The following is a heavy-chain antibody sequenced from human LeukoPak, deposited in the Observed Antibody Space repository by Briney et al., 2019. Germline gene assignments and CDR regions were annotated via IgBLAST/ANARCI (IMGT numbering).Heavy chain of an antibody. D-gene: IGHD3-10*01. Sequence: GGSLRLSCAASGFIFSTYGMTWFRQAPGRGLEWVSGISGSGLNTYYADSVKGRFTSTRDNSKNMLYLQMNSLRAEDTAVYYCAKGGGYGSGTYSEDWGQGILVIVSS. V-gene: IGHV3-23*01. CDR1: GFIFSTYG. CDR2: ISGSGLNT. CDR3: AKGGGYGSGTYSED. J-gene: IGHJ4*02.